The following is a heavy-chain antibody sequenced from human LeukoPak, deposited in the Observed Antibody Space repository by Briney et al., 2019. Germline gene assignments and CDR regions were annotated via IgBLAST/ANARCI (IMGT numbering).Heavy chain of an antibody. D-gene: IGHD1-14*01. CDR3: ARGIGTITQDSFDI. J-gene: IGHJ3*02. CDR2: IHCGWCF. CDR1: GDLIRLYY. V-gene: IGHV4-4*07. Sequence: SVTLSLPCSVSGDLIRLYYWRCIRQPGGKGLVWIRRIHCGWCFNFNPSLRRRVSRSVDTSNNHFSLRLYSVTAADTALYFCARGIGTITQDSFDIWGPGTVGTVSP.